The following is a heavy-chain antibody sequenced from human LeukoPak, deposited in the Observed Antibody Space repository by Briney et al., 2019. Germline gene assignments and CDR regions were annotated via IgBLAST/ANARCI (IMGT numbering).Heavy chain of an antibody. J-gene: IGHJ4*02. CDR2: ISYDGSNK. CDR1: GFTFSSYA. CDR3: AKDTYGDPRGYFDH. D-gene: IGHD4-17*01. V-gene: IGHV3-30-3*01. Sequence: GGSLRLSCAASGFTFSSYAMHWVRQAPGKGLEWVAVISYDGSNKYYADSVKGRFTISRDNSKNTLYLQMNSLRAEDTAVYYCAKDTYGDPRGYFDHWGQGTLVTVSS.